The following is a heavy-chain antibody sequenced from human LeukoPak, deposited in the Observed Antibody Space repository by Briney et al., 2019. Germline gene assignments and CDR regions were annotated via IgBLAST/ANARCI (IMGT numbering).Heavy chain of an antibody. Sequence: ASVKVSCKASGYTFTGYYMHWVRQAPGQGLEWMGWINPNSGGTNYAQKFQGRVTMTRDTSISTAYMELSRLRSDDTAVYYCARDLSLVVVVPAAKRGWFDPWGQGTLVTVSS. CDR1: GYTFTGYY. CDR2: INPNSGGT. CDR3: ARDLSLVVVVPAAKRGWFDP. D-gene: IGHD2-2*01. V-gene: IGHV1-2*02. J-gene: IGHJ5*02.